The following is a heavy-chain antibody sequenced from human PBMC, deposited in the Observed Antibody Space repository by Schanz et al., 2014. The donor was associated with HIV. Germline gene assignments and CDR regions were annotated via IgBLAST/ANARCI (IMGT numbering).Heavy chain of an antibody. CDR1: GYTFTAYY. CDR3: ARRALLKWELRYAFDI. J-gene: IGHJ3*02. V-gene: IGHV1-2*02. D-gene: IGHD1-26*01. Sequence: QVQLVQSGAEVKKPGASVKVSCKASGYTFTAYYIHWVRQAPGQGLEWMGWINPNSGGTNSAQKFQGRVTMSMDTSISTAYMEVRSLRSEDTAVYYCARRALLKWELRYAFDIWGQGTMVTVSS. CDR2: INPNSGGT.